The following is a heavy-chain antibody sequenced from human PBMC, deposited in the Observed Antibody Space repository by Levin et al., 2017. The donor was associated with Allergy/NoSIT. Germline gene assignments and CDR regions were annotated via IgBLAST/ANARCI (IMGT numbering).Heavy chain of an antibody. J-gene: IGHJ4*02. V-gene: IGHV3-43D*03. Sequence: PGGSRLSCAASGFSFDDYAMHWVRQAPGKGLEWVSLISSDGTDTYYADSVKGRFTISRDNSKNSLFLQMNSLRTEDTALYYCAKDMAVGDSYDTSGYYPDYWGQGTLVTVSS. D-gene: IGHD3-22*01. CDR2: ISSDGTDT. CDR3: AKDMAVGDSYDTSGYYPDY. CDR1: GFSFDDYA.